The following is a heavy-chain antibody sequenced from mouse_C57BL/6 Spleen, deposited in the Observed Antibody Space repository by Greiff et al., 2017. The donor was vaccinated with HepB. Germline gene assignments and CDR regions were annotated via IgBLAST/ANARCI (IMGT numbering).Heavy chain of an antibody. Sequence: QVQLKESGAELAKPGASVKLSCKASGYTFTSYWMHWVKQRPGQGLEWIGYINPSSGYTKYNQKFKGKATLTADKSSSTAYMQLSSLTYEDSAVYYCARYDYDGYYAMDYWGQGTSVTVSS. V-gene: IGHV1-7*01. CDR3: ARYDYDGYYAMDY. D-gene: IGHD2-4*01. J-gene: IGHJ4*01. CDR1: GYTFTSYW. CDR2: INPSSGYT.